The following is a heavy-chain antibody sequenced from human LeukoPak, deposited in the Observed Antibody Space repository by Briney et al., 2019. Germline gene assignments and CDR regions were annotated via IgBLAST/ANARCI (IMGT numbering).Heavy chain of an antibody. D-gene: IGHD6-13*01. Sequence: GASVKVSCKASGGTFSSYAISWVRQAPGQGLEWMGGIIPIFGTANYAQKFQGRVTITADESTSTAYMELSSLRSEDTAVYYCARAVSQQGFSGLYGMDVWGQGTTVTVSS. CDR3: ARAVSQQGFSGLYGMDV. CDR1: GGTFSSYA. J-gene: IGHJ6*02. CDR2: IIPIFGTA. V-gene: IGHV1-69*13.